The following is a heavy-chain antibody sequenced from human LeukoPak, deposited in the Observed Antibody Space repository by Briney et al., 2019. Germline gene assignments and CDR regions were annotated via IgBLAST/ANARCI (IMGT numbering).Heavy chain of an antibody. D-gene: IGHD2-15*01. Sequence: GGSLRLSCTASELTFSSHWMSWFRQAPGKGLEWVANIKQDGSEKHYVDSVKGRFTISRDNGKNSLYLQVNSLRAEDTAMYYCTRDQRWSEYWRERTLVTVSS. CDR3: TRDQRWSEY. V-gene: IGHV3-7*01. CDR2: IKQDGSEK. CDR1: ELTFSSHW. J-gene: IGHJ4*02.